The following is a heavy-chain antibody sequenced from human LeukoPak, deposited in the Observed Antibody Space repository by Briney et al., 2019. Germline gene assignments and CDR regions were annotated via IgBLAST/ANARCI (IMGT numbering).Heavy chain of an antibody. V-gene: IGHV4-59*01. CDR2: IYYSGST. J-gene: IGHJ4*02. D-gene: IGHD3-10*01. CDR1: GGSFSGYY. Sequence: SETLSLTCAVYGGSFSGYYWSWIRQPPGKGLERIGNIYYSGSTNYNPSLKSRVTISVDTSKNQFSLKLSSVTAADTAVYYCARRYGSGSSGTFDYWGQGTLVTVSS. CDR3: ARRYGSGSSGTFDY.